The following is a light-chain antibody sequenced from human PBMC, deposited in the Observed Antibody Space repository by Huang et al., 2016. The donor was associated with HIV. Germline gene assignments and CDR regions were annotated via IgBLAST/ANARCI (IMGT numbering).Light chain of an antibody. CDR1: QSLGGTY. J-gene: IGKJ1*01. CDR3: QQYGRT. Sequence: EIVLTQSPGTLSLSPGERATLSCRASQSLGGTYLTWYQQRPGQAPRLLIYGSSIRATGIPDRFSGSGSGTDFTLTISGLEPEDFAVYYCQQYGRTFGQGTKVEI. CDR2: GSS. V-gene: IGKV3-20*01.